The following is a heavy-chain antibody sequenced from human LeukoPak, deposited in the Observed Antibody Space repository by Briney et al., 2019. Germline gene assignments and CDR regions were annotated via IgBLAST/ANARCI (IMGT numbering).Heavy chain of an antibody. Sequence: AGGSLRLSCAASGFTFSSYSMNWVRQAPGKGLEWVSSISSSSSYIYYADSVKGRFTISRDNAKNSLYLQMNSLRAEDPAVYYCASNEARGWSLVPSFDYWGQGTLVTVSS. CDR2: ISSSSSYI. CDR3: ASNEARGWSLVPSFDY. V-gene: IGHV3-21*01. D-gene: IGHD6-19*01. CDR1: GFTFSSYS. J-gene: IGHJ4*02.